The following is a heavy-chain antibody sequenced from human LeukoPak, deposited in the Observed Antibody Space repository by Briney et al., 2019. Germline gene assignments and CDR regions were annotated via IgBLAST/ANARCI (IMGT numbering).Heavy chain of an antibody. CDR2: IYYSGST. Sequence: SETLSLTCTVSGGSISSYSWSWIRQPPGKGLEWIGYIYYSGSTSSNPSLRSRLTISGDTSKNQFSLRLSSVTAADTAMYYCARDSGGAAGGSGMGYGFDIWGQGTMVTVSS. D-gene: IGHD6-13*01. V-gene: IGHV4-59*01. CDR1: GGSISSYS. J-gene: IGHJ3*02. CDR3: ARDSGGAAGGSGMGYGFDI.